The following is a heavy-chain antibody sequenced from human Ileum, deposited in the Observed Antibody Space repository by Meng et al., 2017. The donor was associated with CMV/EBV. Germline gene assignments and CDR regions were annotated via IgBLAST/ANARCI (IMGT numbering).Heavy chain of an antibody. V-gene: IGHV3-23*05. Sequence: GGSLRLSCAASGFTLSSYGMSWVRQAPGKGLEWVSTIYAGGSSADYADSVKGRFNMSRDKSKSTLYLQMNSLRAEDTAVYYCAKLTAVFIGPLHYWGQGTLVTVSS. CDR1: GFTLSSYG. D-gene: IGHD7-27*01. CDR2: IYAGGSSA. J-gene: IGHJ4*02. CDR3: AKLTAVFIGPLHY.